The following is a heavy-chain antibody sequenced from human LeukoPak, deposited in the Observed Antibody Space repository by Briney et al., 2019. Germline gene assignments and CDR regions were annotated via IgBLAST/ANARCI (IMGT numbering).Heavy chain of an antibody. Sequence: GASVKVSCKASGGTFSSYAISWVRQAPGQGLEWMGGIIPIFGTANYAQKFQGRVTITADKSTSTAYMELSSLRSEDTAVYYCARSHYDSSGYYLVDYWGQGTLVTVSS. CDR1: GGTFSSYA. V-gene: IGHV1-69*06. CDR2: IIPIFGTA. J-gene: IGHJ4*02. CDR3: ARSHYDSSGYYLVDY. D-gene: IGHD3-22*01.